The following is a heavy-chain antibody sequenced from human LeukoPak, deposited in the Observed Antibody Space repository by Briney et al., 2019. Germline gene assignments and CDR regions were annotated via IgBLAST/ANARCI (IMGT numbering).Heavy chain of an antibody. D-gene: IGHD4-17*01. CDR1: GYTFTDYY. CDR2: ISAYNGNT. Sequence: GASVKVSCKASGYTFTDYYMHWVRQAPGQGLEWMGWISAYNGNTNYAQKLQGRVTMTTDTSTSTAYMELRSLRSDDTAVYYCARTDYGDYAGFDYWGQGTLVTVSS. J-gene: IGHJ4*02. CDR3: ARTDYGDYAGFDY. V-gene: IGHV1-18*04.